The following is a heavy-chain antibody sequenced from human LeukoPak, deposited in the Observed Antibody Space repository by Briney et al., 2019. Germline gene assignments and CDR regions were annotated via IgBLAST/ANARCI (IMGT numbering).Heavy chain of an antibody. J-gene: IGHJ4*02. V-gene: IGHV3-21*01. CDR1: GFTFSSYS. CDR3: ARDATLHYYDSSGYYPDY. D-gene: IGHD3-22*01. CDR2: ISSSSSYI. Sequence: GGSLRLSCAASGFTFSSYSMNWVRQAPGKGLEWVSSISSSSSYIYYADSVKGRFTISRDNAKNSLYLQMNSLRAEDTAVYYCARDATLHYYDSSGYYPDYWGQGTLVTVSS.